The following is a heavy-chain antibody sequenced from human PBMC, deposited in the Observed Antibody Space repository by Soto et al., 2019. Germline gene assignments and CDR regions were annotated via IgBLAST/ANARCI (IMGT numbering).Heavy chain of an antibody. CDR1: GFRFDDYN. CDR2: ITWNGGNS. J-gene: IGHJ6*02. V-gene: IGHV3-43*01. CDR3: ARETLSYGSALDV. D-gene: IGHD3-16*01. Sequence: GGSLKLSCAASGFRFDDYNIHWVRQAPGKGLEWVSLITWNGGNSYYADSVKGRFTISRDGTTESVSLQMTSLKREDTGLYFCARETLSYGSALDVWGQGTTVTVSS.